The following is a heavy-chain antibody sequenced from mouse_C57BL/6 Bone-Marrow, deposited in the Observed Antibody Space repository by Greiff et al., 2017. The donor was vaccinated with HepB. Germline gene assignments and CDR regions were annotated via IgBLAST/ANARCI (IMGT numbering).Heavy chain of an antibody. CDR2: IYPRSGNT. CDR3: ASSLFITTVVATPVYFDY. D-gene: IGHD1-1*01. Sequence: QVQLQQSGAELARPGASVKLSCKASGYTFTSYGISWVKQRTGQGLEWIGEIYPRSGNTYYNEKFKGKATLTADKSSSTAYMELRSLTSEDSAVYCCASSLFITTVVATPVYFDYWGQGTTLTVSS. CDR1: GYTFTSYG. J-gene: IGHJ2*01. V-gene: IGHV1-81*01.